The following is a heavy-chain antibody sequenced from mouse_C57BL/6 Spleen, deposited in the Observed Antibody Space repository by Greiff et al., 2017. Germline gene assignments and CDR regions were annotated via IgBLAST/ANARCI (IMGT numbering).Heavy chain of an antibody. D-gene: IGHD1-1*01. CDR2: INPSSGYT. Sequence: QVQLQQSGAELARPGASVTMSCKASGYTFTSYTMHWVKQRPGQGLEWIGYINPSSGYTKYNQKFKDKATLTADKSSSTAYMQLSSLTSEDSAVYYCARGTTVVEGGFAYWGQGTLVTVSA. CDR1: GYTFTSYT. V-gene: IGHV1-4*01. J-gene: IGHJ3*01. CDR3: ARGTTVVEGGFAY.